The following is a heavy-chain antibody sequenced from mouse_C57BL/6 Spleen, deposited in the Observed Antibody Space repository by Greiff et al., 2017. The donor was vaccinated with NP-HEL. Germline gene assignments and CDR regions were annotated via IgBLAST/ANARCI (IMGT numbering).Heavy chain of an antibody. J-gene: IGHJ2*01. CDR1: GYAFSSSW. V-gene: IGHV1-82*01. CDR2: IYPGDGDT. Sequence: QVQLKQSGPELVKPGASVKISCKASGYAFSSSWMNWVKQRPGKGLEWIGRIYPGDGDTNYNGKFKGKATLTADKSSSTAYMQLSSLTSEDSAVYFCARGLGPNYFDYWGQGTTLTVSS. CDR3: ARGLGPNYFDY. D-gene: IGHD4-1*01.